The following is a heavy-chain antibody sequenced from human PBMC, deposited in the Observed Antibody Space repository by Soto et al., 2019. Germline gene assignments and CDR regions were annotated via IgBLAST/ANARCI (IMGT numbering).Heavy chain of an antibody. Sequence: SVKFSCKASGGTFSSFPISWVRQAPGQGLECMGGIIPLFDTTNYAQKFQGRVTITAXXXXSXXXMXLXSLRSEXTAVYYCARDGCIASGFGMDVWGQGTTVTVSS. CDR1: GGTFSSFP. CDR3: ARDGCIASGFGMDV. V-gene: IGHV1-69*06. J-gene: IGHJ6*02. D-gene: IGHD6-13*01. CDR2: IIPLFDTT.